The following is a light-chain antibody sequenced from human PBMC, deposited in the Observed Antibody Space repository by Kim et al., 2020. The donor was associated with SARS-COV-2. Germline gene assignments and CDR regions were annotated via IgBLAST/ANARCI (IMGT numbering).Light chain of an antibody. CDR1: DIGDKT. CDR2: YDI. J-gene: IGLJ2*01. Sequence: SYELTQPPSVSVAPGETAKITCGGDDIGDKTVHWYHQKAGQAPVLVISYDIDRPSGIPERFSGSNSGITATLTISRVEAGDEGDYYCQVWDSSSDHVVFG. CDR3: QVWDSSSDHVV. V-gene: IGLV3-21*01.